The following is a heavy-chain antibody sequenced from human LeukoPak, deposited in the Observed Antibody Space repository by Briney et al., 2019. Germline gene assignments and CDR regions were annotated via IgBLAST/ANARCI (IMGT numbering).Heavy chain of an antibody. CDR1: GFTFSSYS. Sequence: GGSLRLSCAASGFTFSSYSMNWVRQAPGKGLEWVPYISSSSSTIYYADSVKGRFTISRDNAKNSLYLQMNSLRAEDTAVYYCARVLLWFGDPFGMDVWGQGTTVTVSS. CDR2: ISSSSSTI. V-gene: IGHV3-48*01. CDR3: ARVLLWFGDPFGMDV. J-gene: IGHJ6*02. D-gene: IGHD3-10*01.